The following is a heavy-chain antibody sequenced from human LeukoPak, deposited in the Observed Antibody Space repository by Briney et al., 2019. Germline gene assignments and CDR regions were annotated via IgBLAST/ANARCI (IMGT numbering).Heavy chain of an antibody. V-gene: IGHV4-38-2*02. CDR3: ATLPVLRNNDAFDI. D-gene: IGHD3-3*01. J-gene: IGHJ3*02. Sequence: SETLSLTCSVSGYSISSGYYWGWIRQPPGKGLEWIGSIYHSGSAYYTPSLKSRVTISVDTSKNQFSLKLSSVTAADTAVYYCATLPVLRNNDAFDIWGQGTMVTVSS. CDR1: GYSISSGYY. CDR2: IYHSGSA.